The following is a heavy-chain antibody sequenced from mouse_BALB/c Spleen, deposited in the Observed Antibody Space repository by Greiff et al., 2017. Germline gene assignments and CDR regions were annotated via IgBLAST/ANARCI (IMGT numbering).Heavy chain of an antibody. V-gene: IGHV2-2*02. CDR1: GFSLTSYG. CDR3: ARGGYYGNYGYAMDY. CDR2: IWSGGST. J-gene: IGHJ4*01. Sequence: VQLQESGPGLVQPSQSLSITCTVSGFSLTSYGVHWVRQSPGKGLEWLGVIWSGGSTDYNAAFISRLSISKDNSKSQVFFKMNSLQANDTAIYYCARGGYYGNYGYAMDYWGQGTSVTVSS. D-gene: IGHD2-1*01.